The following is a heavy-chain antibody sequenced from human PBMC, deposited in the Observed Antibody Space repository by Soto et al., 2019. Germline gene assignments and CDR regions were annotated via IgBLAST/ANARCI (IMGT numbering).Heavy chain of an antibody. J-gene: IGHJ3*02. V-gene: IGHV1-18*01. CDR2: MSAYNGNA. Sequence: QVQLVQSGVEVMKPGASVKVSCKASGYTFIGHGISWWRQAAGQGLEWLGWMSAYNGNANYAQKFQDRVTVTRDTSTSTAHMGLRSLRSDDTAVYYCASGSVRCVELYDSFDTWGQGTMLIVS. CDR1: GYTFIGHG. D-gene: IGHD3-10*01. CDR3: ASGSVRCVELYDSFDT.